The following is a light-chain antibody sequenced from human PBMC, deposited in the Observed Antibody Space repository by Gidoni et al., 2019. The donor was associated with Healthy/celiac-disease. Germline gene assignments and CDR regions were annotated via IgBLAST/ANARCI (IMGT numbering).Light chain of an antibody. J-gene: IGLJ1*01. V-gene: IGLV2-14*03. Sequence: QSALTQPASVSGSPGPSITISCTGTSSDVGGYNYVSWYQQHPGKAPKLMIYDVSNRPSGVSTRFSGSKSGNTASLTISGLQAEDEADYYCSSYTSSSTLDVFGTGTKVTVL. CDR2: DVS. CDR1: SSDVGGYNY. CDR3: SSYTSSSTLDV.